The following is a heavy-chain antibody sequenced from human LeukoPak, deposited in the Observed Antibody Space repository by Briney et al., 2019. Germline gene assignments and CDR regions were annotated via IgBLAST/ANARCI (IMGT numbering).Heavy chain of an antibody. Sequence: PETLSLTCTVSGASISSGSHYWGWTRQPPGKGLEWIGSMYYSGSTHYNPSLKSRVTISVDTSKNQFSLKLNSVIAADTALYHCARRGRYGEPDHWGQGILVTVSS. D-gene: IGHD4-17*01. CDR3: ARRGRYGEPDH. CDR2: MYYSGST. J-gene: IGHJ5*02. CDR1: GASISSGSHY. V-gene: IGHV4-39*01.